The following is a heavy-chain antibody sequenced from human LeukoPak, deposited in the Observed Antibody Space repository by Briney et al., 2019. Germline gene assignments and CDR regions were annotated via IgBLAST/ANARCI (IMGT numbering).Heavy chain of an antibody. J-gene: IGHJ4*02. CDR3: ARDGDYYGSGSYSV. V-gene: IGHV1-69*13. D-gene: IGHD3-10*01. Sequence: ASVKVSCKASGGTFSSYAISWVRQAPGQGLEWMGGIIPIFGTANYAQKFQGRVTITADESTSTAYMELSSLRSEDTAVYYCARDGDYYGSGSYSVWGQGTLVTVSS. CDR1: GGTFSSYA. CDR2: IIPIFGTA.